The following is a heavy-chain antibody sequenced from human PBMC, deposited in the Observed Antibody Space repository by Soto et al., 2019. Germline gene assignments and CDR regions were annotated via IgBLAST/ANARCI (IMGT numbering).Heavy chain of an antibody. CDR1: GGTLSDYA. CDR3: ARVSSYYGSGSSPNWFDP. J-gene: IGHJ5*02. V-gene: IGHV1-69*04. CDR2: IIPILGIA. D-gene: IGHD3-10*01. Sequence: ASVKVSCKASGGTLSDYAFSWVRQAPGQGLEWMGRIIPILGIANYAQKFQGRVTITADKSTSTAYMELSSLRSEDTAVYYCARVSSYYGSGSSPNWFDPWGQGTLVTVSS.